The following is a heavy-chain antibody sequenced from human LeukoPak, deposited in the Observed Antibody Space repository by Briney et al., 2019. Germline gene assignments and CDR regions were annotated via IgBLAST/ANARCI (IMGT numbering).Heavy chain of an antibody. CDR2: IYASGST. J-gene: IGHJ4*02. CDR3: ARSIITMVRGVRPGFDY. Sequence: SETLSLTCTVSGGSISSYYWSWIRQPAGKGLEWFGRIYASGSTNYNPSLKSRVTISVDTSKNQFSLKLSSVTAADTAVYYCARSIITMVRGVRPGFDYWGQGTLVTVSS. CDR1: GGSISSYY. D-gene: IGHD3-10*01. V-gene: IGHV4-4*07.